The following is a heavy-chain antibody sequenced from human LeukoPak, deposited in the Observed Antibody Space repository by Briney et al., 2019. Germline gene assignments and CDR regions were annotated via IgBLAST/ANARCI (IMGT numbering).Heavy chain of an antibody. V-gene: IGHV1-46*01. CDR2: INPSGGST. D-gene: IGHD3-10*01. J-gene: IGHJ6*03. CDR3: AKVGGSGSYYDLYYYYYMDV. Sequence: GASVKVSCKASGYTFTSYYMHWVRQAPGQGLEWMGIINPSGGSTSYAQKFQGRVTMTRDMSTSTVYMELSSLRSEDTAVYYCAKVGGSGSYYDLYYYYYMDVWGKGTTVTISS. CDR1: GYTFTSYY.